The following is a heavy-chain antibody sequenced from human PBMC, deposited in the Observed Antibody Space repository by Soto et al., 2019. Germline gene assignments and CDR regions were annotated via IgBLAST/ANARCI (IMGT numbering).Heavy chain of an antibody. V-gene: IGHV3-7*01. D-gene: IGHD3-3*01. Sequence: PEGSLRLSCAASGFTFGSYWMSWVRQAPGKGLEWLATIKWDASEKTYVDSVKGRFTRSRDNAKNSLYVQMDSLRAEDTAVYYCARAPCITIFFGPLPPEDDAFDIWGQGTMVTVSS. CDR1: GFTFGSYW. CDR2: IKWDASEK. CDR3: ARAPCITIFFGPLPPEDDAFDI. J-gene: IGHJ3*02.